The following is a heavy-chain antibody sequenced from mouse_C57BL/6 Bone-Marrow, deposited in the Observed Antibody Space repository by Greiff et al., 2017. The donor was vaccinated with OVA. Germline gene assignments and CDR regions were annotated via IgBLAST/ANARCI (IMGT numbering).Heavy chain of an antibody. V-gene: IGHV1-69*01. Sequence: QVQLQQPGAELVMPGASVKLSCKASGYTFTSYWMHWVKQRPGQGLEWIGEIDPSDSYTNYNQKFKGKSTLTVDKSSSTAYMQLSSLTSEDSAVYSWARDDYYGSSSDWYFDVWGRGTTVTVSS. D-gene: IGHD1-1*01. CDR3: ARDDYYGSSSDWYFDV. CDR2: IDPSDSYT. CDR1: GYTFTSYW. J-gene: IGHJ1*03.